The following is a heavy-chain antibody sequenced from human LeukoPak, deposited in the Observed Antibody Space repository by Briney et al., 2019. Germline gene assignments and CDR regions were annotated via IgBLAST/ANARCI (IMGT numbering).Heavy chain of an antibody. J-gene: IGHJ4*02. V-gene: IGHV3-64*01. D-gene: IGHD2-8*01. Sequence: GSLRLSCAASGFTFSSYVMHWVRQAPGKGLEYVSAISSNGGSTYYPNSVKDRFTISRDNSKNTLYLQMGSLRAEDMAIYYCARSKRYCTNGICYTNGGFDHWGQGTLVTVSS. CDR1: GFTFSSYV. CDR3: ARSKRYCTNGICYTNGGFDH. CDR2: ISSNGGST.